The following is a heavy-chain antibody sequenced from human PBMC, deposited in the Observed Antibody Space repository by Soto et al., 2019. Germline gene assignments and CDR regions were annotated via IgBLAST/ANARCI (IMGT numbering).Heavy chain of an antibody. CDR3: ASQCGGGSCYYYGMDV. CDR1: GFTFSSYE. Sequence: EVQLVESGGGLVQPGGSLRLSCAASGFTFSSYEMNWVRQAPGKGLEWVSYISSSGSTIYYADSVKGRFTISRDNAKNSLYLQMNSQRAEDTAVYYCASQCGGGSCYYYGMDVWGQGTTVTVSS. V-gene: IGHV3-48*03. D-gene: IGHD2-15*01. J-gene: IGHJ6*02. CDR2: ISSSGSTI.